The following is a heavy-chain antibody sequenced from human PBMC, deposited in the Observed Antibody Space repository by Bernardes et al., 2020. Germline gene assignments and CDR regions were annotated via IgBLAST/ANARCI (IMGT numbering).Heavy chain of an antibody. D-gene: IGHD3-10*01. Sequence: TLSLTCAVYGGSFSGYYWSWIRQPPGKGLEWIGEINHSGSTNYNPSLKSRVTISVDTSKNQFSLKLSSVTAADTAVYYCARAYYYGSGSYSNWGQGTLVTVSS. CDR3: ARAYYYGSGSYSN. CDR1: GGSFSGYY. CDR2: INHSGST. J-gene: IGHJ4*02. V-gene: IGHV4-34*01.